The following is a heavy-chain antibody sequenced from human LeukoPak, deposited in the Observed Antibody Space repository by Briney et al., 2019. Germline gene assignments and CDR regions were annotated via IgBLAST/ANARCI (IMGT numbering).Heavy chain of an antibody. Sequence: GESLKISCKGSGYSFPNYWIGWARQMPGKGLEWMGFIYPGDSDTRYSPSFQGQVTISVDKSINTAYLQWSSLKASDTAMYYCARRRLGGSATVGTFYFDPWGPGTLVIVSS. D-gene: IGHD7-27*01. V-gene: IGHV5-51*01. CDR3: ARRRLGGSATVGTFYFDP. CDR2: IYPGDSDT. J-gene: IGHJ5*02. CDR1: GYSFPNYW.